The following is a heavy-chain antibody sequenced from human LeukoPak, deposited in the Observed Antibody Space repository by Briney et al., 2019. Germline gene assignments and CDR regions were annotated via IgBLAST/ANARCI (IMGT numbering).Heavy chain of an antibody. J-gene: IGHJ4*02. CDR2: IYSGGST. CDR1: GFTFSDYY. V-gene: IGHV3-66*01. D-gene: IGHD5-24*01. CDR3: ARGDGYNLFDY. Sequence: GGSLRLSCAASGFTFSDYYMSWIRQAPGKGLEWVSVIYSGGSTYYADSVKGRFTISRDNSKNTLYLQMNSLRAEDTAVYYCARGDGYNLFDYWGQGTLVTVSS.